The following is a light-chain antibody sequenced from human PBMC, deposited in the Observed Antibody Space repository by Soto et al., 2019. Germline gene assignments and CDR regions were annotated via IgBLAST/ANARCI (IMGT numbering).Light chain of an antibody. V-gene: IGKV2-30*02. CDR3: MQGTHWPPYT. CDR1: QSLVHSDGDTY. Sequence: DVVMTQSPLSLPVNLGEPAAISCRSTQSLVHSDGDTYLSWFHQRPGQSPRRLIFRVSKRDFGVPPRFIGSGSGNDCTLEITSVEGEDVGVYYCMQGTHWPPYTFGQGTRLEIK. CDR2: RVS. J-gene: IGKJ2*01.